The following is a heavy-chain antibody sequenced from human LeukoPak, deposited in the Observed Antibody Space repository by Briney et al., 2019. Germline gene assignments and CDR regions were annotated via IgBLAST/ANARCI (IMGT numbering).Heavy chain of an antibody. Sequence: ASVKVSCKASGYTFTGYYMHWVRQAPGQGLEWMGWINPNSGGTNYAQKFQGRVTMTRDTSISTAYMELSRLRSDDTAVYYCARERGCSGGSCYLAPADYWGQGTLVTDSS. CDR2: INPNSGGT. D-gene: IGHD2-15*01. CDR3: ARERGCSGGSCYLAPADY. J-gene: IGHJ4*01. CDR1: GYTFTGYY. V-gene: IGHV1-2*02.